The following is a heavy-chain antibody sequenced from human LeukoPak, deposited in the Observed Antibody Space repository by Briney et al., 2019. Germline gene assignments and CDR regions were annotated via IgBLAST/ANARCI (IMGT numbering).Heavy chain of an antibody. V-gene: IGHV3-21*01. CDR2: ISSSSSYI. CDR3: ASHFLSIAVAEDY. D-gene: IGHD6-19*01. J-gene: IGHJ4*02. CDR1: GFTFSSYS. Sequence: GGSLRLSCAASGFTFSSYSMNWVRQAPGKGLEWVSSISSSSSYIYYADPVKGRFTISRDNAKNSLYLQMNSLRAEDTAVYYCASHFLSIAVAEDYWGQGTLVTVSS.